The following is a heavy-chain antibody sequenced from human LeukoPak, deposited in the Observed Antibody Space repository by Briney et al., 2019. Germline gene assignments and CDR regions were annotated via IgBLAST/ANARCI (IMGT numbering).Heavy chain of an antibody. D-gene: IGHD3-10*01. Sequence: SETLSLTCAVYGGPFSGYYWSWIRQPPGKGLEWIGEINHSGSTNYNPSLKSRVTILLHTSKNHFSLNLSSVTAADTAVYARRPRGVIIKSWFDSWGQGTLVTVSS. CDR1: GGPFSGYY. J-gene: IGHJ5*01. CDR3: RPRGVIIKSWFDS. V-gene: IGHV4-34*01. CDR2: INHSGST.